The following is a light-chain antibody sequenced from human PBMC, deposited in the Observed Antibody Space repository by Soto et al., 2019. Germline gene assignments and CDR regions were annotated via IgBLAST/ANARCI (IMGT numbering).Light chain of an antibody. V-gene: IGKV3-20*01. CDR3: QQYTTSSWT. Sequence: EIVLTQSPATLSLSPGEIATLSFSASQSVGSSYLAWYQQKPGQAPRVLIYGTSSRATGIPDRFSGSGSGTDFTLTISRLEPEDFAVYYCQQYTTSSWTFGQGTKVDIK. CDR2: GTS. CDR1: QSVGSSY. J-gene: IGKJ1*01.